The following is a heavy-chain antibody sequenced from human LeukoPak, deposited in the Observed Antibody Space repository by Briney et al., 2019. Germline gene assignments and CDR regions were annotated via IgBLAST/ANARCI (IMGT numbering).Heavy chain of an antibody. CDR1: GLTFSDYY. D-gene: IGHD3-3*01. J-gene: IGHJ3*02. CDR3: ARDPYDFWRGPSRNDAFDI. V-gene: IGHV3-11*04. CDR2: ISSSGSPI. Sequence: GGSLRLSCAVSGLTFSDYYVSWIRQAPGKGRVGVSYISSSGSPIYYADSVKGRFTISRDNAKNSLYLQMNSLGAEDTAVYYCARDPYDFWRGPSRNDAFDIWGQGTTVTVSS.